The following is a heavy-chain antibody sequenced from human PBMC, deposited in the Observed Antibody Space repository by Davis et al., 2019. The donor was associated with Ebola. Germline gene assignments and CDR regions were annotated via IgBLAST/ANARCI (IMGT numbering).Heavy chain of an antibody. CDR1: GFTFDDYA. CDR2: ISWNSGSI. Sequence: SLKISCAASGFTFDDYAMHWVRQAPGKGLEWVSGISWNSGSIGYADSVKGRFTISRDNAKNSLYLQMNSLRAEDTALYYCAKEGSRIAVAALDYWGQGTLVTVSS. D-gene: IGHD6-19*01. J-gene: IGHJ4*02. V-gene: IGHV3-9*01. CDR3: AKEGSRIAVAALDY.